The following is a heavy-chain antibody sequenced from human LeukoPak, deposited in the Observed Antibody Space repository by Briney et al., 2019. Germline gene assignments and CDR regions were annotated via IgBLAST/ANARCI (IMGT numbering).Heavy chain of an antibody. D-gene: IGHD3-3*01. CDR2: ISSSSSYT. CDR1: GFTFSDYY. V-gene: IGHV3-11*06. J-gene: IGHJ4*02. CDR3: ARSSRFWSGYPFDY. Sequence: GGSLRLSCAASGFTFSDYYMSWIRQAPGKGLEWVSYISSSSSYTNYADSVKGRFTISRDNAKNSLYLQMNSLRAEDTAVYCCARSSRFWSGYPFDYWGQGTLVTVSS.